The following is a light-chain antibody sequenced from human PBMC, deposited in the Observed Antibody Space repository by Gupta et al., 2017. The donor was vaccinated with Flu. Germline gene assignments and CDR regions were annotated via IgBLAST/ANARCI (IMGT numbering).Light chain of an antibody. Sequence: TCGGNNIENRNVHWYQQKPGQAPVLVIYRDISRPAGIPERFSGSNSGNTATLTISGAQAGDEADYYCQVWDSSTEVFCGGTKLTVL. CDR2: RDI. V-gene: IGLV3-9*01. J-gene: IGLJ2*01. CDR1: NIENRN. CDR3: QVWDSSTEV.